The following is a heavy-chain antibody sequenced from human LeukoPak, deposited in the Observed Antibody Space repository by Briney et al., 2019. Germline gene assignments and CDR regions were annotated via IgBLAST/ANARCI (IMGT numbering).Heavy chain of an antibody. CDR2: ISSSSSYI. CDR1: GFTFSSYS. D-gene: IGHD4-17*01. J-gene: IGHJ4*02. V-gene: IGHV3-21*01. CDR3: YGDLLTAPQYYFDY. Sequence: PGGSLRLSCAASGFTFSSYSMNWVRQAPGKGLEWVSSISSSSSYIYYADSVKGRFTISRDNAKNSLYLQMNSLRAEDTAAYYCYGDLLTAPQYYFDYWGQGTLVTVSS.